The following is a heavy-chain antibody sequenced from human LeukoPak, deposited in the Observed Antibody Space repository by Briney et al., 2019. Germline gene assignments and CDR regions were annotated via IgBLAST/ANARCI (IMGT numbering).Heavy chain of an antibody. J-gene: IGHJ4*02. CDR2: IYPGDSDT. CDR1: GSIFTSYR. V-gene: IGHV5-51*01. CDR3: ARWVPPFDY. Sequence: LGAPLQISCQGSGSIFTSYRIAWGRQLPGKGLEWMVIIYPGDSDTRYSPSFQCQVTISADKSISTAYLQWSGLKASDTAMYYCARWVPPFDYWGQGTLVSVSS.